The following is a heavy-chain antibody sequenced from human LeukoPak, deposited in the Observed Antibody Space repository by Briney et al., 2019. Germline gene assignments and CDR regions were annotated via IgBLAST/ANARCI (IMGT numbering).Heavy chain of an antibody. CDR2: IYYSGST. J-gene: IGHJ6*03. V-gene: IGHV4-59*01. D-gene: IGHD6-13*01. CDR1: GGSISSYY. Sequence: SETLSLTCTVSGGSISSYYWNWIRQPPGKGLEWIGYIYYSGSTNYNPSLKSRVTISVDTSKNQFSLKLSSVTAADTAVYYCARFPAIRDSSSWYKVDYYYYMDVWGKGTTVTVSS. CDR3: ARFPAIRDSSSWYKVDYYYYMDV.